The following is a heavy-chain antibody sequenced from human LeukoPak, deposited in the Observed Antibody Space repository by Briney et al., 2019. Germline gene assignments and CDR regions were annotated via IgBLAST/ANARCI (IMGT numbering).Heavy chain of an antibody. D-gene: IGHD2-15*01. CDR2: ISGSGNNP. V-gene: IGHV3-23*01. J-gene: IGHJ5*02. CDR3: AKFGLDCSGGSCPNNWFDP. CDR1: GFTFNNYA. Sequence: PGGSLRLSCAASGFTFNNYAMAWVRQAPGKGLEWVSAISGSGNNPFYADSVKGRFTTSRDNSKNTLYLQMNSLRAEDTAVYYCAKFGLDCSGGSCPNNWFDPWGQGTLVTVSS.